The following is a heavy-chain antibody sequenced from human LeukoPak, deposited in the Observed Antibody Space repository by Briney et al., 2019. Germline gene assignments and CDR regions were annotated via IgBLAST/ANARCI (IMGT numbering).Heavy chain of an antibody. CDR3: VKGGQDCSASSCYYD. Sequence: PGGSLRLSCVASGCIFNNYAVSWVRQSPGKGLEWGSAIGGSGSTYYADSVKGRFTISRDNSKNPGYLQMNSLRAEDTAVYYCVKGGQDCSASSCYYDWGQGTLVTVSS. V-gene: IGHV3-23*01. CDR2: IGGSGST. D-gene: IGHD2-2*01. J-gene: IGHJ4*02. CDR1: GCIFNNYA.